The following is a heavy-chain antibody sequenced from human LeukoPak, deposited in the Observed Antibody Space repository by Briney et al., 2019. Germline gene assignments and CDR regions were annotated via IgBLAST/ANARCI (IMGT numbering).Heavy chain of an antibody. V-gene: IGHV3-7*05. CDR2: IHEDGSDK. CDR1: GFTFSSYL. CDR3: ARTVRLHTPSAFDI. D-gene: IGHD5/OR15-5a*01. Sequence: GGSLRLSCVASGFTFSSYLMNWVRQAPGKGLEWVANIHEDGSDKYHVDSVKGRFTISRDNAKNSVFLQMSSLRAEDTAVYYCARTVRLHTPSAFDIWGQGTMVTVSS. J-gene: IGHJ3*02.